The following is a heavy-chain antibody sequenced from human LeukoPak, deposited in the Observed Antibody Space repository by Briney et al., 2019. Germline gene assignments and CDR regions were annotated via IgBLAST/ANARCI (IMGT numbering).Heavy chain of an antibody. V-gene: IGHV4-4*02. CDR3: ARAAGAYYDFWSGYPPYNWFDP. CDR1: GGSISSSNW. D-gene: IGHD3-3*01. J-gene: IGHJ5*02. Sequence: SGTLSLTCAVSGGSISSSNWWSWVRQPPGKGLEWIGEIYHSGSTNYNPSLKSRVTISVDTSKNQFSLKLSSVTAADTAVYYCARAAGAYYDFWSGYPPYNWFDPWGQGTLVTVSS. CDR2: IYHSGST.